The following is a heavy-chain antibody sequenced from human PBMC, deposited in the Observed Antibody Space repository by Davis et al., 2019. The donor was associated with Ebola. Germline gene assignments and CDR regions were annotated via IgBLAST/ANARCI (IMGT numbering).Heavy chain of an antibody. V-gene: IGHV3-13*01. CDR3: ARGNGLLDLDY. CDR1: GFIFSTYD. D-gene: IGHD1-1*01. J-gene: IGHJ4*02. Sequence: PGGSLRLSCAASGFIFSTYDMHWVRQAPGKGLEWVSAIAAAGDTYYPGSVKGRFTISRENGKNSLYLQMNSLRPGDTAVYYCARGNGLLDLDYWGQGILVTVSS. CDR2: IAAAGDT.